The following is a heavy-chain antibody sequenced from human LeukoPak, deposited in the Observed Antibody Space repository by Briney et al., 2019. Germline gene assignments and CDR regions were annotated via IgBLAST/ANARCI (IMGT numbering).Heavy chain of an antibody. Sequence: SSQTLSLTCTVSGGSISSGDYYWSWIRQPPGKGLEWIGYIYYSGSTYYNPSLKSRVTISVDTSKNQFSLKLSSVTAADTAVYYCARGETGGWSGGTLFDYWGQGTLVTVSS. CDR1: GGSISSGDYY. D-gene: IGHD6-19*01. CDR2: IYYSGST. CDR3: ARGETGGWSGGTLFDY. V-gene: IGHV4-30-4*08. J-gene: IGHJ4*02.